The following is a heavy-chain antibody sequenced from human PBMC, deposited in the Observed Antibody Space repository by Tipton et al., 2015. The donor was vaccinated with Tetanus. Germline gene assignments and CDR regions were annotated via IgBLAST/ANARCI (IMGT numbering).Heavy chain of an antibody. J-gene: IGHJ6*03. D-gene: IGHD3/OR15-3a*01. CDR2: INRNGGGK. CDR1: GFTFRNAW. Sequence: SLRLSCAASGFTFRNAWMTWVRQAPGKGLEWVANINRNGGGKYYVDSVKGRFTISRDEAKKSVYLEMSSLTVGDTAVYYCARDRGEDWTNFYYMDVWGKGATVIVSS. V-gene: IGHV3-7*01. CDR3: ARDRGEDWTNFYYMDV.